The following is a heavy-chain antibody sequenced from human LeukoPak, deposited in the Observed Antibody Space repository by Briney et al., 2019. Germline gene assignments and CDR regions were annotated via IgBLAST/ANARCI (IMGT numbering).Heavy chain of an antibody. Sequence: GGSLRLSCAASGFTVSSDYMTWVRQAPGKGLEWVSVIYSGGSTYYADSVKGRFTISRDNSKNTMYLQLNNLRVEDTAVYYCARYHTALNYWGQGTLVTASS. CDR1: GFTVSSDY. V-gene: IGHV3-53*01. CDR3: ARYHTALNY. CDR2: IYSGGST. J-gene: IGHJ4*02. D-gene: IGHD5-18*01.